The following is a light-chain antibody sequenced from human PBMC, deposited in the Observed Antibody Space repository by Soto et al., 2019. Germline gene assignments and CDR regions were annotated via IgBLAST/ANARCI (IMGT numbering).Light chain of an antibody. CDR1: QSISPNY. J-gene: IGKJ2*01. Sequence: EIVLTQSAGTLSLSAGDRATLSWRASQSISPNYLAWYQQKPGKAPRLLIYSVSIRATGIADRLSGSGSGKDFTLNISRLEPDDVAVYYCQQYDTSPPMYTFGQGTKVDIK. CDR3: QQYDTSPPMYT. V-gene: IGKV3-20*01. CDR2: SVS.